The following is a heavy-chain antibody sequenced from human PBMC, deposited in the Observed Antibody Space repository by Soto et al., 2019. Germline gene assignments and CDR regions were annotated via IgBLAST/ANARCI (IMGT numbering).Heavy chain of an antibody. V-gene: IGHV4-31*03. CDR1: GGSISSGGYY. CDR3: ARGGDYVWGSYRYYFDY. Sequence: PSETLSLTCTVSGGSISSGGYYWSWIRQHPGTGLEWIGYIFYSGSTYYNPSLKSRVTISVDTSKNQFSLKVSSVTAADTAVYYCARGGDYVWGSYRYYFDYWGQGTLVTVSS. D-gene: IGHD3-16*02. J-gene: IGHJ4*02. CDR2: IFYSGST.